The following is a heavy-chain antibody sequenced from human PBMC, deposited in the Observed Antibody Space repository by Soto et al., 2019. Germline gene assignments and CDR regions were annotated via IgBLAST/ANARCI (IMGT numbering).Heavy chain of an antibody. J-gene: IGHJ5*02. CDR3: ARRGIVVLPARGWFDP. CDR2: INHSGRT. D-gene: IGHD2-2*01. V-gene: IGHV4-34*01. CDR1: GGSFSGYY. Sequence: QVQLQQWGAGLLKPSETLSLNCAVYGGSFSGYYWSWIRQPPGKGLEWIGEINHSGRTNYNPSLKSRVCRPVDPSMSQLSLKLSAVTAADTAVSYCARRGIVVLPARGWFDPWGQGTLVSVSS.